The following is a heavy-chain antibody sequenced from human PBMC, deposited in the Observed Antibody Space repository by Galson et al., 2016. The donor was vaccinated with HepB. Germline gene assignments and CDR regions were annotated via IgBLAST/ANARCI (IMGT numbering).Heavy chain of an antibody. Sequence: SLRLSCAVSGFAVNSDYMNWIRQAPGKGLEWISVIYSGGRTTYGDAVKGRFTISRDRSKNPLSLQMNSLRAEDTAVYYCARGPTVTFYGGPTWFDLWGQGTVVTFSS. CDR1: GFAVNSDY. CDR2: IYSGGRT. D-gene: IGHD2-21*02. CDR3: ARGPTVTFYGGPTWFDL. V-gene: IGHV3-53*01. J-gene: IGHJ5*02.